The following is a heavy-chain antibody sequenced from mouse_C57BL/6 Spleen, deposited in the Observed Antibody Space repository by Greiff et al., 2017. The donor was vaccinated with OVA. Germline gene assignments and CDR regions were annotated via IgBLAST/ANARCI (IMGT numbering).Heavy chain of an antibody. CDR2: INPNNGGT. J-gene: IGHJ2*01. D-gene: IGHD2-4*01. Sequence: EVQLQQSGPELVKPGASVKISCKASGYTFTDYYMNWVKQSHGKSLEWIGDINPNNGGTSYNQKFKGKATLTVDKSSSTAYMELRSLTSEDSAVYYCARYDYTVPFDYWGQGTTLTVSS. CDR3: ARYDYTVPFDY. V-gene: IGHV1-26*01. CDR1: GYTFTDYY.